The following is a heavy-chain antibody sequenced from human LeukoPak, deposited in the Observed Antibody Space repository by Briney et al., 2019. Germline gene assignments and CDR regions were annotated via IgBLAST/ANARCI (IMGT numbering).Heavy chain of an antibody. D-gene: IGHD4-17*01. Sequence: SETLSLTCTVSGGSISSYYWSWIRQPPGKGLERIGYIYYSGSTNYNPSLKSRVTISVDTSKNQFSLKLSSVTAADTAVYYCARGGPADYGDANYYYYYKDVWGKGTTVTVSS. CDR1: GGSISSYY. CDR3: ARGGPADYGDANYYYYYKDV. V-gene: IGHV4-59*01. J-gene: IGHJ6*03. CDR2: IYYSGST.